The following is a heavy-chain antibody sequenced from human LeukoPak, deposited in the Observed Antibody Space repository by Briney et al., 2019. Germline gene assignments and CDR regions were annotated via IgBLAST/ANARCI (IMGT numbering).Heavy chain of an antibody. V-gene: IGHV4-31*03. CDR3: ARSDDSGYDRVYYFDY. CDR2: IYYSGST. CDR1: GVSISSGGYY. Sequence: SETLSLTCTVSGVSISSGGYYWSWIGQHPGKGLEWIGYIYYSGSTYYNPSLKSRVTITVDTSKNQFSLKLSSVTAADTAVYYCARSDDSGYDRVYYFDYWGQGTLVTVSS. J-gene: IGHJ4*02. D-gene: IGHD5-12*01.